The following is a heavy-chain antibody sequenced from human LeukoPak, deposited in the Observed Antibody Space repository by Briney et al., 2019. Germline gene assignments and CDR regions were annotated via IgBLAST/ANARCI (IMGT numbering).Heavy chain of an antibody. J-gene: IGHJ5*02. CDR3: ARIHDYGGFDP. V-gene: IGHV1-69*05. CDR1: GGTFSSYS. CDR2: IIPIFGTA. D-gene: IGHD4-17*01. Sequence: SVNVSCKASGGTFSSYSISWVRQAPGQGLEWMGGIIPIFGTANYAQKFQGRVTITTDESTSTAYMQLSRLRSEDTAVYYCARIHDYGGFDPWGQGTLVTVSS.